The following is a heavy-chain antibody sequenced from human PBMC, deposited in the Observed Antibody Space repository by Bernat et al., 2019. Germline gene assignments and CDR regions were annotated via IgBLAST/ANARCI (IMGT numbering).Heavy chain of an antibody. D-gene: IGHD3-10*01. J-gene: IGHJ5*02. CDR3: ARVYGSGSYYNVNWFDP. V-gene: IGHV3-11*06. CDR2: ISSSSYT. Sequence: QVQLVESGGGLVKPGGSLRLSCAASGFTFSDYYMSWIRQAPGKGLEWVSYISSSSYTNYADSVKGRFTISRDNAKNSPYLQMNSLRAEDTAVYYCARVYGSGSYYNVNWFDPWGQGTLVTVSS. CDR1: GFTFSDYY.